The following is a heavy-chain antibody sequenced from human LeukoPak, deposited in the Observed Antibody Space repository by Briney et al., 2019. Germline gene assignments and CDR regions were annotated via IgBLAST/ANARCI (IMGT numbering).Heavy chain of an antibody. J-gene: IGHJ5*02. CDR1: GGTFSSYA. D-gene: IGHD3-10*01. Sequence: SVKVSCKASGGTFSSYAISWVRQAPGQGLEWMGGIIPIFGTANYAQKFQGRVTITADESTSTAYMELSSLRSEDTAVYYCARRRFGELSSWFDPWGQATLVTVSS. V-gene: IGHV1-69*01. CDR3: ARRRFGELSSWFDP. CDR2: IIPIFGTA.